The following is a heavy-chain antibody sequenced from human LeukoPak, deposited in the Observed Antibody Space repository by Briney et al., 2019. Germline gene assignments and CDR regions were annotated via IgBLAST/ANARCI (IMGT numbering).Heavy chain of an antibody. J-gene: IGHJ4*02. D-gene: IGHD3-10*01. CDR2: IRYDGSNK. V-gene: IGHV3-30*02. CDR1: GFTFSSYG. CDR3: AKDRAYVFDY. Sequence: GGSLRLSCAASGFTFSSYGMHWVRQASGKGLEWVAFIRYDGSNKYYADSVKGRFTISRDNSKNTLYLQMDSLRAEDTAVYYCAKDRAYVFDYWGQGTLVTVSS.